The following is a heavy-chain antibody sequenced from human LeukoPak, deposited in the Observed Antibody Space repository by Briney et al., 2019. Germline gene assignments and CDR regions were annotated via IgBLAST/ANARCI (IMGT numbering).Heavy chain of an antibody. CDR1: GLTFSTSA. V-gene: IGHV3-23*01. CDR2: ISTSGGTT. J-gene: IGHJ3*02. D-gene: IGHD3-22*01. CDR3: ARVTSITMIVVVPNGVFDM. Sequence: GGSLRLSCTDSGLTFSTSAMKWVRQAPGKGLEWLSSISTSGGTTYYADSVKGRFTISRDNSQNTLYLQMNSLRAEDTAIYYCARVTSITMIVVVPNGVFDMWGQGTMVTVSS.